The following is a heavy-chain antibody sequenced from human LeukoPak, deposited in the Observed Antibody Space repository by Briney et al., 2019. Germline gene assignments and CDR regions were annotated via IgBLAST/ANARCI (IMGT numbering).Heavy chain of an antibody. V-gene: IGHV4-59*01. Sequence: SETLSLTCTVSGGTISSYYWSWIRQPPGKGLEWIGYIYNSGSTNYNPSLKSRVTMSVDTSKKQFSLKLSSVTAADTAVYYCARRIWAIAAPPGANFDYWGQGTLVTVSS. CDR3: ARRIWAIAAPPGANFDY. CDR1: GGTISSYY. J-gene: IGHJ4*02. D-gene: IGHD6-6*01. CDR2: IYNSGST.